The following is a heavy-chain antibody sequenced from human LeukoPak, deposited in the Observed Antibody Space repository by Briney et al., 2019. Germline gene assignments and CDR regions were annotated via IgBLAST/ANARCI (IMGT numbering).Heavy chain of an antibody. CDR1: GYTFTDYY. Sequence: ASVKVSCKASGYTFTDYYVRWVRQAPGQGLEWMGWINPNSGATKYAQKFQGRVTMTRVTSIRTAYMELTILTSDDTAMYYCASVYSAKDLAQLDYWGQGTLVTVSS. CDR3: ASVYSAKDLAQLDY. D-gene: IGHD1-26*01. J-gene: IGHJ4*02. CDR2: INPNSGAT. V-gene: IGHV1-2*02.